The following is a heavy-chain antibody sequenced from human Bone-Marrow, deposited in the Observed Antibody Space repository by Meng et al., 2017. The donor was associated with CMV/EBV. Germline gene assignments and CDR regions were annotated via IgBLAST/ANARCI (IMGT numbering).Heavy chain of an antibody. CDR1: GYTFTSYD. J-gene: IGHJ4*02. D-gene: IGHD3-10*01. CDR2: MNPNSGNT. Sequence: ASVKVSCKASGYTFTSYDINWVRQATGQGLEWMGWMNPNSGNTGYAQKFQGRVTMTRNTSISTAYMELSSLRSEDTAVYYCARGCRYPKKNGSGSYYIDYWGQGTLVTVSS. CDR3: ARGCRYPKKNGSGSYYIDY. V-gene: IGHV1-8*01.